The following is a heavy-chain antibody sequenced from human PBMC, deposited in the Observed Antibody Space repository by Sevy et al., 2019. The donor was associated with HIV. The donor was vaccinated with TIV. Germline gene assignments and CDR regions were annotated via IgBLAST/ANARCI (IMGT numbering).Heavy chain of an antibody. CDR2: IWYDGSNK. D-gene: IGHD5-12*01. Sequence: GGSLRLSCAASGFTFSSYGMHWVRQAPGKGLEWVEVIWYDGSNKYYADSVKGKVTISRDNSKNTLYLQMNSLRAEDTAVYYCARDSGYASDFDYWGQGTLVTVSS. CDR3: ARDSGYASDFDY. CDR1: GFTFSSYG. V-gene: IGHV3-33*01. J-gene: IGHJ4*02.